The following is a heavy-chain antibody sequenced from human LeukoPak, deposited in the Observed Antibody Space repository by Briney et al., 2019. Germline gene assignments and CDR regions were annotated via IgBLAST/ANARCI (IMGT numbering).Heavy chain of an antibody. V-gene: IGHV1-18*01. CDR3: ARVLFLEWLSFPVNWFDP. CDR2: ISAYDGNT. Sequence: ASVKVSCKASGYTFTSYGISWVRQAPGQGLGLMGWISAYDGNTNYAQKLQGRVTMTTDTSTSTAYMELRSLRPDDTAVYYCARVLFLEWLSFPVNWFDPWGQGTLDTVSS. CDR1: GYTFTSYG. D-gene: IGHD3-3*01. J-gene: IGHJ5*02.